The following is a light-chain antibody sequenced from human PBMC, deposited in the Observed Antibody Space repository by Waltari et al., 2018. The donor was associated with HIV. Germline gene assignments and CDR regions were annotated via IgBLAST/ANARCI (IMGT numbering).Light chain of an antibody. J-gene: IGKJ2*01. CDR1: QSLLYSSNKKNY. V-gene: IGKV4-1*01. Sequence: DIVMTQSPESLTVSLGERATINCKSSQSLLYSSNKKNYLAWYQQKPGQPPKLLIYWASTRESGVPDRVSASVSGTDFTLTIGSLQAGDAAVYYCQQYYSTPYTFGQGTKLEIK. CDR2: WAS. CDR3: QQYYSTPYT.